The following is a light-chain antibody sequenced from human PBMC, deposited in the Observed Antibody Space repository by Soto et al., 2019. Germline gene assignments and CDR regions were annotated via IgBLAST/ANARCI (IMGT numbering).Light chain of an antibody. J-gene: IGKJ4*01. CDR3: QQLRMYPST. V-gene: IGKV1-9*01. Sequence: IQLTQSPSSLSASVGVRVTITCRASQDIAIYLAWYQQKPGEAPKLLIYAASTLYGGVPSRFSGSGSGTDFALTITSLQAEDFATYYCQQLRMYPSTFGGGTKVDI. CDR1: QDIAIY. CDR2: AAS.